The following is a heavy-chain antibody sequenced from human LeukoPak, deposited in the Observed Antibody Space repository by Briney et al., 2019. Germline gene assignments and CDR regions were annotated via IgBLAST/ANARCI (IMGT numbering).Heavy chain of an antibody. CDR3: ARHANDYYDSSGSHWGY. J-gene: IGHJ4*02. D-gene: IGHD3-22*01. Sequence: SETLSLPCTVSGGSISSSSYYWGWIRQPPGKGLEWIGSFYYSGSTYYNPSLKSRVTISVDTSKNQFSLKLSSVTAADTAVYYCARHANDYYDSSGSHWGYWGQGTLVTVSS. CDR2: FYYSGST. V-gene: IGHV4-39*01. CDR1: GGSISSSSYY.